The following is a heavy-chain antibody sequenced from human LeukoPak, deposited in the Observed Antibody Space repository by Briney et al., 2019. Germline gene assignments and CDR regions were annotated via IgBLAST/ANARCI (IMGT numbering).Heavy chain of an antibody. J-gene: IGHJ6*02. Sequence: PSETLSLTCTVSGGSISSYXXXWXXXXXXXXXXXXXXXXXXXSTNYNPSLKSRVTISVDTSKNQFSLKLSSVTAADTAVYYCARGLSTVTTEEYYYYYGMDVWGQGTTVTVSS. CDR1: GGSISSYX. CDR2: XXXXXST. V-gene: IGHV4-59*12. CDR3: ARGLSTVTTEEYYYYYGMDV. D-gene: IGHD4-11*01.